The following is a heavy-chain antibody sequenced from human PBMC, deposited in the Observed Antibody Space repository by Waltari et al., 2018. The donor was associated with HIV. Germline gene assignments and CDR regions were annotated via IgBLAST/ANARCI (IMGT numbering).Heavy chain of an antibody. J-gene: IGHJ5*02. CDR1: GLTLGDWD. D-gene: IGHD6-6*01. V-gene: IGHV3-11*04. CDR2: IIDHSQTL. Sequence: VQLVELRGGLVRLGGSLRLSCLASGLTLGDWDVEWVRQAPGKWVVWLFDIIDHSQTLYYTASTKGRFTVSRNNAKRSFYLDLSGLTAADTAVYYCVRGGAAFVTGGMQVVQPGPWGQGTLVTVS. CDR3: VRGGAAFVTGGMQVVQPGP.